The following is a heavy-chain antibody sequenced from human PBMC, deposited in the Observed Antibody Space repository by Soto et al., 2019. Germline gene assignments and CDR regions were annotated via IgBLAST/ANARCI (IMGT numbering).Heavy chain of an antibody. CDR2: VRSKSDNVAP. D-gene: IGHD2-21*01. CDR1: GFAFSASA. Sequence: EVQLVESGGDLVQPGGSLELSCAASGFAFSASAVHWVRQASGKGLEWVGRVRSKSDNVAPVYAASVKGRFTISRDDSKNTAYLQMNGLKSEDTAVYVCAVVIPSNDVFHIWGQGTMVTVSS. V-gene: IGHV3-73*02. CDR3: AVVIPSNDVFHI. J-gene: IGHJ3*02.